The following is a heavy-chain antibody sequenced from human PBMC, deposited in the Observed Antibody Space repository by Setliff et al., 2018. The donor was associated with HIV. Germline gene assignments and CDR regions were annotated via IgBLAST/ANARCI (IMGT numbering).Heavy chain of an antibody. CDR2: INHSGST. CDR1: GGSFSGYY. Sequence: PSETLSLTCAVFGGSFSGYYWSWIRQPPGKGLEWIGEINHSGSTDYNPSLKSRVTISVDTSKNQFSLKLSSVTAADTAVYYCARGRKRDGYNFYYYYMDVWDKGTTVTVSS. D-gene: IGHD5-12*01. V-gene: IGHV4-34*01. J-gene: IGHJ6*03. CDR3: ARGRKRDGYNFYYYYMDV.